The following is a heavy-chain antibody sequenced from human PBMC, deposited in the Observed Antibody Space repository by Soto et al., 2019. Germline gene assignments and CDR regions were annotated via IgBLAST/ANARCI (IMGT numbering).Heavy chain of an antibody. V-gene: IGHV3-23*01. CDR1: GFTFSSYA. J-gene: IGHJ4*02. CDR2: IGGSDGRT. CDR3: AKSDCSLTSCYVRDY. Sequence: GGSLRLSCAASGFTFSSYAMNWVRQAPGKGLEWVSTIGGSDGRTNYADSVKGRFTISRDNSKNTLYLQMNSLRAEDTAVFYCAKSDCSLTSCYVRDYWGQGTLVTVSS. D-gene: IGHD2-21*02.